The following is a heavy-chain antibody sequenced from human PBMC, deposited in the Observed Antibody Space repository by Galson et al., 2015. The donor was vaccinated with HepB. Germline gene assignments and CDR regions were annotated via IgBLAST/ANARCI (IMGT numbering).Heavy chain of an antibody. CDR1: GFTFSSYS. CDR3: ARDWPRKSERGSGWYDGDY. CDR2: ISSSSSYI. Sequence: SLRLSCAASGFTFSSYSMNWVRQAPGKGLEWVSSISSSSSYIYYADSVKGRFTISRDNAKNSLYLQMNSLRAEDTAVYYCARDWPRKSERGSGWYDGDYWGQGTLVTVSS. V-gene: IGHV3-21*01. J-gene: IGHJ4*02. D-gene: IGHD6-19*01.